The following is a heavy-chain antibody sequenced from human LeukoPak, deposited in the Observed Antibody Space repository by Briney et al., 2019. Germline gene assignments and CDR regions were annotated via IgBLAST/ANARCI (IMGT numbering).Heavy chain of an antibody. J-gene: IGHJ4*02. CDR1: GFTFDDYA. CDR3: AKDQGSGGVVAAAGTDY. Sequence: GGSLRLSCAASGFTFDDYAMHWARQAPGKGLEWVSGISWNSGSIGYADSVKGRFTISRDNAKNSLYLQMNSLRAEDTALYYCAKDQGSGGVVAAAGTDYWGQGTLVTVSS. D-gene: IGHD6-13*01. CDR2: ISWNSGSI. V-gene: IGHV3-9*01.